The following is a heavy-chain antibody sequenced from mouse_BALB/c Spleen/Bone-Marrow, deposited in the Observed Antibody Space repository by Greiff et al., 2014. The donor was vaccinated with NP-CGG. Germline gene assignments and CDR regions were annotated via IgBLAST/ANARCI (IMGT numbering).Heavy chain of an antibody. CDR3: ARDSFLITRALDY. Sequence: VKLVESGPGLVAPSQSLSITCTVSGFSLTGYGVSWVRQPPGKGLGWLGMIWGDGSTDYNSALKSRLSISKDNSKSQVFLKMNSLQTDDTARYYCARDSFLITRALDYWGQGTSVTVSS. CDR2: IWGDGST. CDR1: GFSLTGYG. V-gene: IGHV2-6-7*01. D-gene: IGHD2-4*01. J-gene: IGHJ4*01.